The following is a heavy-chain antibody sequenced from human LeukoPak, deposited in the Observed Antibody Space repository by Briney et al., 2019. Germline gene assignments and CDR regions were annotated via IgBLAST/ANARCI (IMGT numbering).Heavy chain of an antibody. D-gene: IGHD1-26*01. CDR3: ARGSWELPNYFDY. CDR1: GYTFTGYY. CDR2: INPNSGGT. J-gene: IGHJ4*02. V-gene: IGHV1-2*06. Sequence: ASVKVSCKASGYTFTGYYMHWVRQAPGQGLEWMGRINPNSGGTNYAQKFQGRVTMTRDTSISTAYMELSRLRSDDTAVYYCARGSWELPNYFDYWGQGTLVTVSS.